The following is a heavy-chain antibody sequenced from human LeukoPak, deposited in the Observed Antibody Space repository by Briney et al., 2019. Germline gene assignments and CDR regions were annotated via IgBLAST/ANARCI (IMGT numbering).Heavy chain of an antibody. CDR2: IRYDGSNK. CDR3: AATRGAMVRSRLDY. J-gene: IGHJ4*02. CDR1: GFTFSSYG. V-gene: IGHV3-30*02. Sequence: PGGSLRLSCAASGFTFSSYGMHWVRQVPGKGLEWVAFIRYDGSNKYYADSVKGRFTISRDNSKNTLYLQMNSLRAEDTAVYYCAATRGAMVRSRLDYWGQGTLVTVSS. D-gene: IGHD5-18*01.